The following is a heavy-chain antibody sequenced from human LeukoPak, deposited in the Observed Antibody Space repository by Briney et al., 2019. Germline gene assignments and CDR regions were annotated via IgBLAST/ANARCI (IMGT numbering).Heavy chain of an antibody. D-gene: IGHD3-22*01. CDR1: GFTFSSDA. Sequence: PGGSLRLSCAASGFTFSSDAMSWVRQAPGKGLEWVSAISGSGGSTYYADSVKGRFTISRDNSKNTLYLQMNSLRAEDMALYYCAKDSSYDSSGYFDYWGQGTLVTVSS. CDR2: ISGSGGST. CDR3: AKDSSYDSSGYFDY. J-gene: IGHJ4*02. V-gene: IGHV3-23*01.